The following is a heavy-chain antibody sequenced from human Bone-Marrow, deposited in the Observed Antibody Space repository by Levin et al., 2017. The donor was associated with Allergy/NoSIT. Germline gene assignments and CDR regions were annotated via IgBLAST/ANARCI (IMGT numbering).Heavy chain of an antibody. V-gene: IGHV3-23*01. CDR3: AKDRGSWDLNWFDP. CDR1: GFTFSSYA. J-gene: IGHJ5*02. Sequence: GESLKISCAASGFTFSSYAMSWVRQAPGKGLEWVSAISGSGGSTYYADSVKGRFTISRDNSKNTLYLQMNSLRAEDTAVYYCAKDRGSWDLNWFDPWGQGTLVTVSS. D-gene: IGHD6-13*01. CDR2: ISGSGGST.